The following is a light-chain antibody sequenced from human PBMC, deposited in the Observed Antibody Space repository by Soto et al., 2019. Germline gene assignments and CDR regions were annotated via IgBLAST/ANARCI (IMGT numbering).Light chain of an antibody. CDR1: QGILSW. CDR3: QQYNNYPYT. V-gene: IGKV1-5*03. J-gene: IGKJ2*01. Sequence: DIQMTQYHSTLSASVGDRVTITCRASQGILSWLAWYQQKPGKVPNLLIYKASYLESGVPSRFSGSGSGTEFTLTISSLQPDDFATYYCQQYNNYPYTFGQRTKVDIK. CDR2: KAS.